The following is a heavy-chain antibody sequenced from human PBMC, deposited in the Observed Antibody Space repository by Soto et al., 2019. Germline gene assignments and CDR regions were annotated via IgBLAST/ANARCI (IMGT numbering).Heavy chain of an antibody. CDR2: IGARGSDT. CDR1: GFTFNIYT. J-gene: IGHJ4*02. Sequence: GGSLRLSCSASGFTFNIYTMSWVRQAPGKGLEWVSGIGARGSDTYFPDSVKGRFTISRDNAMDMVYLQMNSLRAEDTAVYFCAKGGTYHIGDFDSWGQGTLVTVSS. CDR3: AKGGTYHIGDFDS. V-gene: IGHV3-23*01. D-gene: IGHD5-12*01.